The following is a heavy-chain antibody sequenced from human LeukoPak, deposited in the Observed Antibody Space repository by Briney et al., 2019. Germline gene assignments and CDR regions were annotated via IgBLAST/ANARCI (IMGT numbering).Heavy chain of an antibody. CDR3: AKDSADFWSGYPPSTYFDY. CDR2: IRYDGSNK. CDR1: GFTFSSYG. Sequence: GGSLRLSCAASGFTFSSYGMHWVRQAPGKGLEWVAFIRYDGSNKYYADSVKGRSTISRDNSKNTLYLQMNSLRAEDTAVYYCAKDSADFWSGYPPSTYFDYWGQGTLVTVSS. D-gene: IGHD3-3*01. V-gene: IGHV3-30*02. J-gene: IGHJ4*02.